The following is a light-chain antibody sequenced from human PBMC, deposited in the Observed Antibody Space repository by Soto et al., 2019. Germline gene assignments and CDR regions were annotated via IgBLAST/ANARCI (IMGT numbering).Light chain of an antibody. CDR2: GNI. Sequence: QSVLTQPPSVSGAPGQRVTISRTGSSSNIGAGSDVHWYQQLPGTAPKLLIYGNINRPSGVPDRFSGSKSGTSASLAITGLQAEDEADYYCQSYDSSLSVDYVFGTGTKVTVL. CDR3: QSYDSSLSVDYV. V-gene: IGLV1-40*01. J-gene: IGLJ1*01. CDR1: SSNIGAGSD.